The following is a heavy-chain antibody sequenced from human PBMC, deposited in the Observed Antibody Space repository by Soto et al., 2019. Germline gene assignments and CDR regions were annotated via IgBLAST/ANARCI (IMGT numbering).Heavy chain of an antibody. CDR1: GGTFSSYS. V-gene: IGHV1-69*01. J-gene: IGHJ4*02. CDR2: INPIFGTE. CDR3: ARDGGRHTGGLEY. D-gene: IGHD1-26*01. Sequence: QVQLVQSGAEVKKPGSSVKVSCKASGGTFSSYSINWVRQAPGQGLEWMGDINPIFGTENYAQKFLGGVTMTADESTSTAYMELSSLNSEDTAVYYCARDGGRHTGGLEYRGQGTLVTVSS.